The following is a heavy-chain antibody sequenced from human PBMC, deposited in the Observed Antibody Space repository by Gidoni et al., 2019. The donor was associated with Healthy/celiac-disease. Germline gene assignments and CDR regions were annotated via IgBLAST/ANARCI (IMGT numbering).Heavy chain of an antibody. CDR2: IKSKTDGGTT. J-gene: IGHJ6*02. V-gene: IGHV3-15*07. D-gene: IGHD6-19*01. CDR1: GFTFSNAW. CDR3: TTEYSSGWSDYYYYGMDV. Sequence: EVQLVESGGGLVKPGGSLRLSCAASGFTFSNAWMNWVRQAPGKGLEWVGRIKSKTDGGTTYYAAPVKGRFTISRDDSKNTLYLQMNSLKTEDTAVYYCTTEYSSGWSDYYYYGMDVWGQGTTVTVSS.